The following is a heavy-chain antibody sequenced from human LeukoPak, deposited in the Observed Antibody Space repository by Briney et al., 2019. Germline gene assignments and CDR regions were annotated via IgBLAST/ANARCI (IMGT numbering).Heavy chain of an antibody. J-gene: IGHJ3*02. CDR2: IYYSGST. Sequence: PSETLSLTCAVSGGSISSGGYSWSWIRQPPGTGLEWIGSIYYSGSTYYNPSLKSRVTISVDTSKNQFSLKLSSVTAADTAVYYCARPLSYYDSSGYRNDAFDIWGQGTMVTVSS. CDR1: GGSISSGGYS. V-gene: IGHV4-30-2*03. CDR3: ARPLSYYDSSGYRNDAFDI. D-gene: IGHD3-22*01.